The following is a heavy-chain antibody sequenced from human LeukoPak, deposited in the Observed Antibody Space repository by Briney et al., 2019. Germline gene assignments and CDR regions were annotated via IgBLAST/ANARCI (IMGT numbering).Heavy chain of an antibody. J-gene: IGHJ6*02. CDR2: TYYRSKWYN. Sequence: SQTLSLTCAISGDIVSSNSAAWNWIRQSPSRGLEWLGRTYYRSKWYNDYAVSVKSRITINPDTSKNQFSLQLNSVTPEDTVVYYCARAKVTDYYYGMDVWGQGTTVTVSS. CDR1: GDIVSSNSAA. V-gene: IGHV6-1*01. D-gene: IGHD5-24*01. CDR3: ARAKVTDYYYGMDV.